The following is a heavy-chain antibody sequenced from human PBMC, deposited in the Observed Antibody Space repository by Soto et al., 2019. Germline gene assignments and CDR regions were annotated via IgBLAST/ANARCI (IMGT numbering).Heavy chain of an antibody. Sequence: ASVKVSCKASGYTFTSYYMHWVRQAPGQGLEWMGIINPSGGSTSYAQKFQGRVTMTRDTPTSTVYMELSSLRSEDTAVYYCAREVKYQLLSTTPTLYYYYGMDAWGQGTTVTVSS. CDR2: INPSGGST. D-gene: IGHD2-2*01. CDR3: AREVKYQLLSTTPTLYYYYGMDA. J-gene: IGHJ6*02. V-gene: IGHV1-46*01. CDR1: GYTFTSYY.